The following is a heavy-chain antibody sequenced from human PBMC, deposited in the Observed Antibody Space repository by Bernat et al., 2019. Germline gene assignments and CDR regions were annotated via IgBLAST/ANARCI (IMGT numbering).Heavy chain of an antibody. CDR1: GFTFSSYG. CDR2: IWYDGSNK. V-gene: IGHV3-33*01. J-gene: IGHJ6*03. Sequence: QVQLVESGGGVVQPGRSLRLSCAASGFTFSSYGMHWVRQAPGKGLEWVAVIWYDGSNKYYAGSVKGRFTISRDNSKNTLYLQMNSLRAEDTAVYYCARSPIAVAGTIYYYYMDVWGKGTTVTVSS. D-gene: IGHD6-19*01. CDR3: ARSPIAVAGTIYYYYMDV.